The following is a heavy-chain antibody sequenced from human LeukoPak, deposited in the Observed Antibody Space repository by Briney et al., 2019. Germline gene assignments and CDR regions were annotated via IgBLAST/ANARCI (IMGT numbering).Heavy chain of an antibody. CDR3: ARSRGITMVRIRAFDI. J-gene: IGHJ3*02. CDR1: GGSFSGYY. D-gene: IGHD3-10*01. V-gene: IGHV4-34*01. Sequence: SETLSLTCAVYGGSFSGYYWSWIRQPPGKGLEWIGEINHSGSTNYNPSLKSRVTISVDTSKNQFSLKLSSVTAADTAVYYCARSRGITMVRIRAFDIWGQGTMVTVSS. CDR2: INHSGST.